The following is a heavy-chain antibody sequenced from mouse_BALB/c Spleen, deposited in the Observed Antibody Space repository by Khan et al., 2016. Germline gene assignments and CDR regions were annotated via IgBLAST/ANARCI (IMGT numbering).Heavy chain of an antibody. CDR3: ARGNSVPGSFDY. J-gene: IGHJ2*01. D-gene: IGHD2-1*01. CDR1: GFDFSRYW. Sequence: EVKLLESGGGLVQPGGSLKLSCAASGFDFSRYWMSWVRQAPGKGLEWIGEINPDTITIDYAPSPKDKFIISRDNAKNPLYLQLSKVRPEDTALYYCARGNSVPGSFDYWGQVTTLTVSS. V-gene: IGHV4-1*02. CDR2: INPDTITI.